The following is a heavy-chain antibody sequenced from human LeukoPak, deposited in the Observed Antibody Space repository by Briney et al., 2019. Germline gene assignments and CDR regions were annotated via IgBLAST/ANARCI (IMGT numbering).Heavy chain of an antibody. CDR3: ARGHPMAGRSVSRSSYYPSMDV. Sequence: SQTLSLACAVYGESLSSKCGTWMGQPRGRGGEWIGEINEGGIPNYNPSVGSRLTIAGATSKNLFSLNLTSVTATDTAVYSCARGHPMAGRSVSRSSYYPSMDVWGNGTPVTVSS. CDR1: GESLSSKC. D-gene: IGHD5/OR15-5a*01. V-gene: IGHV4-34*01. CDR2: INEGGIP. J-gene: IGHJ6*03.